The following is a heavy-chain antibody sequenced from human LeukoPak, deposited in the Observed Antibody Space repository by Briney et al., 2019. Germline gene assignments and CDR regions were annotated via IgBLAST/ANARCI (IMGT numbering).Heavy chain of an antibody. J-gene: IGHJ4*02. V-gene: IGHV4-39*07. CDR1: GGSISSSSYY. CDR2: IYYSGST. CDR3: ARGSTFLWFGVY. Sequence: SETPSLTCTVSGGSISSSSYYWGWIRQPPGKGLEWIGSIYYSGSTYYNPSLKSRVTISVDTSKNQFSLKLSSVTAADTAVYYCARGSTFLWFGVYWGQGTLVTVSS. D-gene: IGHD3-10*01.